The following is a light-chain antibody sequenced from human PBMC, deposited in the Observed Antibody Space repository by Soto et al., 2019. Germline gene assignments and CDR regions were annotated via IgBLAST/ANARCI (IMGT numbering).Light chain of an antibody. CDR2: GAS. Sequence: EIELTQSPGTLSLSPGERATLSCRASQSVSSSYLAWYQQKPGQAPRLLIYGASSRATGIPDRFSGSGSGTEFTLTISILQSEDFAVYYCQQYNNRWTFGQGTKVDIK. CDR3: QQYNNRWT. CDR1: QSVSSSY. V-gene: IGKV3-20*01. J-gene: IGKJ1*01.